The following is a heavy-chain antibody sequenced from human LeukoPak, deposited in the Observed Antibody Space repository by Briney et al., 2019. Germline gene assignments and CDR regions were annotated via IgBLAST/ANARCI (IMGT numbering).Heavy chain of an antibody. CDR2: VKSKTDGATT. Sequence: GGSLRLSCAASGFTFSTYSMNWVRQAPGKGLEWVGRVKSKTDGATTDYAAPVKGRFTISRDDSKNTLYLQMNSLKTEDTAVYYCTTAYSGYFDYWGQGTLVTVSS. J-gene: IGHJ4*02. V-gene: IGHV3-15*01. CDR3: TTAYSGYFDY. D-gene: IGHD5-12*01. CDR1: GFTFSTYS.